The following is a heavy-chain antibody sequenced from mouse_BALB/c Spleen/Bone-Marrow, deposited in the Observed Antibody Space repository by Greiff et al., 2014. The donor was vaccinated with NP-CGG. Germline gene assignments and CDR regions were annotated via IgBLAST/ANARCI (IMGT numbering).Heavy chain of an antibody. Sequence: QVQLQQSGAELVKPGASVKLSCKTSGYTFTSYWIQWVKQRPGQGLGWIGEIFPGTGTTYYNEKFKDKATLTLDTSSSTAYMQLSSLTSEDSAVYFCARKGISTVIATAYYFDYWGQGSTLTVSS. J-gene: IGHJ2*01. CDR2: IFPGTGTT. D-gene: IGHD2-4*01. CDR3: ARKGISTVIATAYYFDY. CDR1: GYTFTSYW. V-gene: IGHV1S132*01.